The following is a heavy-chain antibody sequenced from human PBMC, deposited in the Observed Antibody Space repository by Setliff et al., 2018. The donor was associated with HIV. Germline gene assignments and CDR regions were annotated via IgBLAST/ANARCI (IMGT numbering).Heavy chain of an antibody. D-gene: IGHD3-16*01. CDR2: IYYSGNT. Sequence: SETLSLTCTVSGSSISNYYWSWIRQSPGKGLEWIGYIYYSGNTNYNPSLKSRVTMPVDKPKNHLSLKLSSVTAADTAVYYCVIRSRLGGSSNYFDYWGQGTLVTVSS. V-gene: IGHV4-59*12. CDR1: GSSISNYY. J-gene: IGHJ4*02. CDR3: VIRSRLGGSSNYFDY.